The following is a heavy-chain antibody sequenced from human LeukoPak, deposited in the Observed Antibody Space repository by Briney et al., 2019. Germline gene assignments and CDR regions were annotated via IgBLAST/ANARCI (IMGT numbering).Heavy chain of an antibody. CDR3: ARDWGARFSGSIPGAFDI. J-gene: IGHJ3*02. D-gene: IGHD1-26*01. Sequence: GGSLRLSCAASGFTVSSNYMSWVRQAPGKGLEWVSVIYSGGSTYYADSVKGRFTISRDNSKNTLYLQMNSLRAEDTAVYYCARDWGARFSGSIPGAFDIWGQGTMVTVSS. CDR2: IYSGGST. CDR1: GFTVSSNY. V-gene: IGHV3-53*01.